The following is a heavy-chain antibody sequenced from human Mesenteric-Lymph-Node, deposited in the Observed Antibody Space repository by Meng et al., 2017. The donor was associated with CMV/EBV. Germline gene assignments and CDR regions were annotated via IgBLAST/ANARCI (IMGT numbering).Heavy chain of an antibody. V-gene: IGHV1-69*04. D-gene: IGHD3-3*01. J-gene: IGHJ6*02. CDR1: GGTFSSYT. CDR3: AREELYDFGYYYGMDV. Sequence: SVKVSCKASGGTFSSYTISWVRQAPGQGLEWMGRIIPILSIANYAQKFQGRVTITADKSTSTAYMELSSLRSEDTAVYYCAREELYDFGYYYGMDVWGQGTTVTVSS. CDR2: IIPILSIA.